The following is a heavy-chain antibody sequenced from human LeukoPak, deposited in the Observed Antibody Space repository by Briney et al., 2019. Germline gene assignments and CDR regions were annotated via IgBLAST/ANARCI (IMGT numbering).Heavy chain of an antibody. CDR2: INHSGST. J-gene: IGHJ4*02. V-gene: IGHV4-34*01. D-gene: IGHD1-26*01. CDR1: GGSFSGYY. CDR3: ARGDSGSYVFDY. Sequence: SETLSLTCAVYGGSFSGYYWSWIRQPPGKGLEWIGEINHSGSTNYNPSPKSRVTISVDTSKNQFSLKLSSVTAADTAVYYCARGDSGSYVFDYWGQGTLVTVSS.